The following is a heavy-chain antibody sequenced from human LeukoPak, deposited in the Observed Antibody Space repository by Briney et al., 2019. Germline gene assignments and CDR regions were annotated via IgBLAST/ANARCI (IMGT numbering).Heavy chain of an antibody. D-gene: IGHD5-24*01. CDR2: ISSSGSTI. J-gene: IGHJ4*02. CDR1: GFTFSDYY. Sequence: SGGSLRLSCAASGFTFSDYYMSWIRQAPGKGLEWVSYISSSGSTIYYADSVKGRFTISRDNAKNSLYLQMNSLRAEDTAVYYCARDFKAHRYRRDGYNFVFDYWGQGTLVTVSS. V-gene: IGHV3-11*01. CDR3: ARDFKAHRYRRDGYNFVFDY.